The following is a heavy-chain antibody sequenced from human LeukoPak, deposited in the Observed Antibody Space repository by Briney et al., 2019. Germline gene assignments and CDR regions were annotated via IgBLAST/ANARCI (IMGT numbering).Heavy chain of an antibody. D-gene: IGHD3-10*01. CDR2: ISSSGSTT. CDR3: ARDPGSITMVRGALALDMDV. Sequence: GGSLRLSCAAAGFTFSSYEMNWVRQAPGKVLEWISYISSSGSTTYYADSVKGRFTISRDNAKNSLYLQMNSLRAEDTAVYYCARDPGSITMVRGALALDMDVWGKGTTVTVSS. CDR1: GFTFSSYE. V-gene: IGHV3-48*03. J-gene: IGHJ6*03.